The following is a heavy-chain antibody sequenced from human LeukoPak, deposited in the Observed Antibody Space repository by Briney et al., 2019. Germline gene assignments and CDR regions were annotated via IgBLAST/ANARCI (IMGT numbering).Heavy chain of an antibody. J-gene: IGHJ4*02. CDR1: GFTFSSYW. V-gene: IGHV3-74*01. D-gene: IGHD3-10*01. Sequence: GGSLRLSCAASGFTFSSYWMYWVRQAPGKGPVWVARINTDGSSLNYADSVKGRFTISRDNAKNTLYLQMNSLRAEDTAVYYCAKDFGMVRGVVDYWGQGTLVTVSS. CDR2: INTDGSSL. CDR3: AKDFGMVRGVVDY.